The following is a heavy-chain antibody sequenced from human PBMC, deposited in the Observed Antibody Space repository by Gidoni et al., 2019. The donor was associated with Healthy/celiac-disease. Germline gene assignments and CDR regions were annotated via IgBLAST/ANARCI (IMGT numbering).Heavy chain of an antibody. CDR3: ARRGPGWSTFDY. CDR1: GGSLSSSSYY. V-gene: IGHV4-39*01. D-gene: IGHD2-15*01. Sequence: QLQLQESGPGLVKPSETLSLTCTVSGGSLSSSSYYLGWIRQPPGKGLEWIGSIYYSGSTYYNPSLKSRVTISVDTSKNQFSLKLSSVTAADTAVYYCARRGPGWSTFDYWGQGTLVTVSS. CDR2: IYYSGST. J-gene: IGHJ4*02.